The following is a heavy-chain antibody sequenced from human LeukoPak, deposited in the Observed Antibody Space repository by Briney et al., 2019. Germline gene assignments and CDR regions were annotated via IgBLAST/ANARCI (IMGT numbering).Heavy chain of an antibody. Sequence: GGSLRLSCAASGFTFSSYWMSWVRQAPGKGLEWVANINQDGSEKYYVDSVKGRFTISRDNAKNSLYLQTNSLRAEDTAVYYCAREGCSGGSCYHNWFDPWGQGTLVTVSS. CDR3: AREGCSGGSCYHNWFDP. CDR2: INQDGSEK. CDR1: GFTFSSYW. D-gene: IGHD2-15*01. V-gene: IGHV3-7*01. J-gene: IGHJ5*02.